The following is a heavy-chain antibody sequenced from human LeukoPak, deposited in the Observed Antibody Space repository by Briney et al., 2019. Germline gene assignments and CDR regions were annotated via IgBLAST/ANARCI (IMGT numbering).Heavy chain of an antibody. D-gene: IGHD6-13*01. Sequence: GGSLRLSCAASGFTFSSYAMSWVRQAPGKGLEWVSAISGSGGSTYYADSVKGRFTISRDNSKNTLYLQMNSLRAGDTAVYYCAREAGPSNSYGMAAWGQGTTVTVSS. CDR1: GFTFSSYA. CDR2: ISGSGGST. J-gene: IGHJ6*02. V-gene: IGHV3-23*01. CDR3: AREAGPSNSYGMAA.